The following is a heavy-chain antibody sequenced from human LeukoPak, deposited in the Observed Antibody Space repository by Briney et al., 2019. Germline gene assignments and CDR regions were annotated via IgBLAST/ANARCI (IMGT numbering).Heavy chain of an antibody. D-gene: IGHD3-3*01. V-gene: IGHV4-34*01. J-gene: IGHJ3*02. CDR3: ARGLEYDFWSGNYSDAFDI. Sequence: PSETLSLTCGVYGGSFSGYYWTWIRQPPGKGLEWIGEINHSGSTNYIPSLKSRVTMSLDTSKNQFSLKLTSVTAADTAVYYCARGLEYDFWSGNYSDAFDIWDQGTMVTVSS. CDR2: INHSGST. CDR1: GGSFSGYY.